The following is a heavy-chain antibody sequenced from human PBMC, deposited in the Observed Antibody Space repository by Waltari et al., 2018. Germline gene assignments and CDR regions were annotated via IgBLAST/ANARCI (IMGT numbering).Heavy chain of an antibody. Sequence: QVQLVESGGGVVQPGRSLRLSCAASGFTFSSYGMHWVRQAPGKGLEWVAVIWYDGSNKYYADSVKGRFTISRDNSKNTLYLQMNSLRAEDTAMYYCAKNIAAAGTTRYYYYMDVWGKGTTVTVSS. CDR2: IWYDGSNK. V-gene: IGHV3-30*18. CDR1: GFTFSSYG. D-gene: IGHD6-13*01. J-gene: IGHJ6*03. CDR3: AKNIAAAGTTRYYYYMDV.